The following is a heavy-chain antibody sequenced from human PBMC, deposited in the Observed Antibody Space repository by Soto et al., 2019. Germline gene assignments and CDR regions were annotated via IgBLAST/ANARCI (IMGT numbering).Heavy chain of an antibody. J-gene: IGHJ4*02. CDR2: IYYSGST. CDR3: ARVGVGTTGTTYDY. V-gene: IGHV4-59*01. CDR1: GGSISSYY. Sequence: QVQLQESGPGLVKPSETLSLTCTVSGGSISSYYWSWIRQPPGKGLEWIGYIYYSGSTKYNASLKSRVTISEDTSKNQFSLNLSSVTAADTAVYYCARVGVGTTGTTYDYWGQGTLVTVSS. D-gene: IGHD1-7*01.